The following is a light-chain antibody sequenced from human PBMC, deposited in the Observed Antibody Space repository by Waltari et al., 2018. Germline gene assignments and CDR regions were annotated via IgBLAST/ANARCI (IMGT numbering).Light chain of an antibody. CDR1: LTIGRY. CDR3: QQGYNAVYT. Sequence: DIQMTQSPPSLPASVGDSVTITCRASLTIGRYLNWYPQKSGKAPKLLIHAAVNLQSGVPSRFSGSGSGTDFTLTISSLEPDDFATYYCQQGYNAVYTFGQGTKLEIK. J-gene: IGKJ2*01. CDR2: AAV. V-gene: IGKV1-39*01.